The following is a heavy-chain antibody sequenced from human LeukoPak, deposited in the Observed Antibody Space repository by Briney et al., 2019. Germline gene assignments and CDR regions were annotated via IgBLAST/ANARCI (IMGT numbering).Heavy chain of an antibody. Sequence: ASVKVSCKASGYTFTGYYMHWVRQAPGQGLEWMGRINPNSGGTNYAQKFQGRVTITTDESTSTAYMELSSLRSEDTAVYYCARAEPRYGGNTPSPLWGQGTLVTVSS. V-gene: IGHV1-2*06. J-gene: IGHJ4*02. CDR1: GYTFTGYY. CDR2: INPNSGGT. CDR3: ARAEPRYGGNTPSPL. D-gene: IGHD4-23*01.